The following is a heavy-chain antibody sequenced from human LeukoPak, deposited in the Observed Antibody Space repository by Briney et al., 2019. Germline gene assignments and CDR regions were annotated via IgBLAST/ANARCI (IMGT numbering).Heavy chain of an antibody. D-gene: IGHD3-22*01. CDR2: MSPSGTT. CDR3: ARGQDDRSGTFDY. CDR1: GDSVSSGNYY. V-gene: IGHV4-61*01. Sequence: PSETLSLTCTVAGDSVSSGNYYLSWIRQPPGKGLDWITYMSPSGTTKYNPSLKSRVTTSVYTSRTQFSLRLSSVTAADTAVYYCARGQDDRSGTFDYWGQGILVTVSS. J-gene: IGHJ4*02.